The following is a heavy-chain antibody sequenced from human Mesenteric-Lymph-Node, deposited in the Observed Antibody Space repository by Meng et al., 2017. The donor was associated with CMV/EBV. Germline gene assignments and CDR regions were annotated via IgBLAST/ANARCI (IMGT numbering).Heavy chain of an antibody. V-gene: IGHV3-23*03. D-gene: IGHD1-14*01. CDR2: VYSGISDT. CDR3: AKDGLALRTPRNNYFDY. Sequence: GESLKISCAASGFTFNNYAMSWVRQAPGKGLEWVSVVYSGISDTYYADSVKRRFTISRDSSKNTLFLQMNSLRAEDTAVYYCAKDGLALRTPRNNYFDYWGQGTLVTVSS. CDR1: GFTFNNYA. J-gene: IGHJ4*02.